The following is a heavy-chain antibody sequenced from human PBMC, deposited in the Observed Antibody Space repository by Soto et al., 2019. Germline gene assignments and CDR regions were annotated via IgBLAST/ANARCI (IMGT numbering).Heavy chain of an antibody. D-gene: IGHD4-17*01. CDR2: IYYSGST. Sequence: SETLSLTCTVSGGSISSSSYYWGWIRQPPGKGLEWIGSIYYSGSTYYNPSLKSRVTISVDTSKNQFSLKLSSVTAADTAVYYCARLMATVTTPFDYWGQGTLVTVSS. V-gene: IGHV4-39*01. CDR3: ARLMATVTTPFDY. CDR1: GGSISSSSYY. J-gene: IGHJ4*02.